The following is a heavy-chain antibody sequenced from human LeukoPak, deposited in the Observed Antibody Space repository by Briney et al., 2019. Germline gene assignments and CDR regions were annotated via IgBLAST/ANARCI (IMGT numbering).Heavy chain of an antibody. CDR1: GXSFTTYC. J-gene: IGHJ4*02. Sequence: PGESLKISFRGSGXSFTTYCIGWVRQMPGKGLEWMGIIYPGDSDTRYTPSFQGQVTMSADKSINTAYLQWSSLKASDTAMYYCARRRGYSSGWPLDYWGQGTLVTVSS. V-gene: IGHV5-51*01. CDR3: ARRRGYSSGWPLDY. CDR2: IYPGDSDT. D-gene: IGHD6-19*01.